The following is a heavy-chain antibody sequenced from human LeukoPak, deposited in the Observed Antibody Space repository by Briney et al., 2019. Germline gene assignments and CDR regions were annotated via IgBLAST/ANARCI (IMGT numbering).Heavy chain of an antibody. Sequence: GGSLRLSCAASGFTFSGSAMHWVREASGKGLEWVGRIRSKANSYATAYAASVKGRFTISRDDSKNTAYLQMNSLKTEDTAVYYCTTRPYCSGGRCPYYYYGMDVWGQGTTVTVSS. J-gene: IGHJ6*02. V-gene: IGHV3-73*01. D-gene: IGHD2-15*01. CDR3: TTRPYCSGGRCPYYYYGMDV. CDR1: GFTFSGSA. CDR2: IRSKANSYAT.